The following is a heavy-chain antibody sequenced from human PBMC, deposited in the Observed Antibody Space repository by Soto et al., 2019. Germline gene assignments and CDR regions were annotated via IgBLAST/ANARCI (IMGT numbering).Heavy chain of an antibody. CDR1: GGSIGSYY. V-gene: IGHV4-59*01. J-gene: IGHJ2*01. Sequence: ASETLSLTCTVSGGSIGSYYWSWIRQPPGKGLEWIGYIYYSGSTNYNPSLKSRVTISVDTSKNQFSLKLSSVTAADTAVYYCARHAVLYYDSSGYSGWYFDLWGRGTLVTVSS. D-gene: IGHD3-22*01. CDR3: ARHAVLYYDSSGYSGWYFDL. CDR2: IYYSGST.